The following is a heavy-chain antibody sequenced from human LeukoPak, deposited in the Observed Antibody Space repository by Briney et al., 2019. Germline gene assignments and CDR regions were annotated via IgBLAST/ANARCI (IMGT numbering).Heavy chain of an antibody. CDR3: ARGPQSITIFGVVHYYFDY. J-gene: IGHJ4*02. V-gene: IGHV1-46*01. D-gene: IGHD3-3*01. Sequence: ASVKVSCKASGYTFTSYYMHWVRQAPGQGLEWMGIINPSGGSTSYAQKFQGRVTMTRDMSTSTVYMELSSLRSEDTAVYYCARGPQSITIFGVVHYYFDYWGQGTLVTVSS. CDR1: GYTFTSYY. CDR2: INPSGGST.